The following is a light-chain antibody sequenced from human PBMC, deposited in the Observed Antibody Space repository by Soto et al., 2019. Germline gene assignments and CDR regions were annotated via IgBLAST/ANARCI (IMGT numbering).Light chain of an antibody. J-gene: IGKJ3*01. V-gene: IGKV3-20*01. CDR1: QSVSSNY. Sequence: EIVLTQSPGTLSLSPGDRATLSCRASQSVSSNYLAWYQQKPGQAPRLLIYGVSSRATGIPDRFSGSGSGTDFTLSISSLEPEDFAVYFCQQYGTLVTFGPGTKVEIK. CDR2: GVS. CDR3: QQYGTLVT.